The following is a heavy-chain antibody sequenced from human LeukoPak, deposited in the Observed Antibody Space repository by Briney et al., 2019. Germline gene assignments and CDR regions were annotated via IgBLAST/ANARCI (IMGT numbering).Heavy chain of an antibody. Sequence: PGGSLRLSCAASGFTVSSNYMSWVRQAPGKGLEWVSVIYSRGSTYYADSVKGRFTISRDNSKNTLYLQMNSLRAEDTAVYYCARDEWLRSYYYGMDVWGQGTTVTVSS. V-gene: IGHV3-53*01. CDR1: GFTVSSNY. D-gene: IGHD5-12*01. CDR3: ARDEWLRSYYYGMDV. J-gene: IGHJ6*02. CDR2: IYSRGST.